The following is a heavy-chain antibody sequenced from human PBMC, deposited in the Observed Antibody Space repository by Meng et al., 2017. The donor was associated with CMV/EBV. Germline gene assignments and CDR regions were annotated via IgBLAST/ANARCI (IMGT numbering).Heavy chain of an antibody. J-gene: IGHJ4*02. Sequence: GESLKISCAASGFTFSNAWMSWVRQAPGKGLEWVGRIKSKTDGGTTDYAAPVKGGFTISRDDSKNTLYLQMNSLKTEDTAVYYCTTDPTFTYYDFWSGYYTDYWGQGTLVTVSS. CDR2: IKSKTDGGTT. V-gene: IGHV3-15*01. D-gene: IGHD3-3*01. CDR1: GFTFSNAW. CDR3: TTDPTFTYYDFWSGYYTDY.